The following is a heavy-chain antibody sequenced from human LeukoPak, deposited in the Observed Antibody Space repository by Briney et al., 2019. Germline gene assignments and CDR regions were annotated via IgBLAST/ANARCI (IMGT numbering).Heavy chain of an antibody. V-gene: IGHV3-7*05. D-gene: IGHD3-3*01. CDR3: ARDAGYDFWTGYYDF. CDR1: GFTFRSYW. CDR2: IKQDGSEK. Sequence: PGGSLRLSCVASGFTFRSYWMSWVRQAPGKGLEWVATIKQDGSEKYYVDPVRGRFTTSRDIAQNSLYLQMNSLRAEDTAVYFCARDAGYDFWTGYYDFWGQGTLVTVSS. J-gene: IGHJ4*02.